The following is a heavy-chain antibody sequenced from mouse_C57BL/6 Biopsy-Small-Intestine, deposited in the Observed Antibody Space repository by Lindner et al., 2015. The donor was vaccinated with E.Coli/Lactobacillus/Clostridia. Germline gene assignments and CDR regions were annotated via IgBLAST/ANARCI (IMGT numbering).Heavy chain of an antibody. J-gene: IGHJ4*01. V-gene: IGHV1-84*02. CDR1: GYAFTDYD. CDR2: ISPKYGNP. Sequence: SVKVSCKASGYAFTDYDISWARQAPGQGLEWMGWISPKYGNPNYAQGIQGRVTMSTDTSTSTVYMELSSLRSEDTAVFYCARDQYGAPYYSDTSGNSVDYWGQGTLVTVSS. CDR3: ARDQYGAPYYSDTSGNSVDY. D-gene: IGHD1-1*01.